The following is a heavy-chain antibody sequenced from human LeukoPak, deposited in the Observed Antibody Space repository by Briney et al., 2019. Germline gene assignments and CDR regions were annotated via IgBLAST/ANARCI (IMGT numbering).Heavy chain of an antibody. CDR3: ARHALYDFWSGRTYYFDY. D-gene: IGHD3-3*01. CDR1: GGSFSGYY. Sequence: SETLSLTCAVYGGSFSGYYWSWIRQPPGKGLEWIGEINHSGSTYYNPSLKSRVTISVDTSKNQFSLKLSSVTAADTAVYYCARHALYDFWSGRTYYFDYWGQGTLVTVSS. CDR2: INHSGST. V-gene: IGHV4-34*01. J-gene: IGHJ4*02.